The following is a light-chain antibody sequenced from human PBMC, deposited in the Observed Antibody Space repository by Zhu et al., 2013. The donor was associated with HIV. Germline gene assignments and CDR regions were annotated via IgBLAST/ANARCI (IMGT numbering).Light chain of an antibody. V-gene: IGKV1D-16*01. CDR2: AAS. CDR1: QGISTW. J-gene: IGKJ2*01. CDR3: QHRSTWPYT. Sequence: DIQMTQSPSSLSAFVGTRVTITCRASQGISTWLAWYQQKPGEPPKSLIYAASTLQTGVPSRFSGSGSGTEFTLTISSLQAEDFAVYFCQHRSTWPYTFGQGTKLEIK.